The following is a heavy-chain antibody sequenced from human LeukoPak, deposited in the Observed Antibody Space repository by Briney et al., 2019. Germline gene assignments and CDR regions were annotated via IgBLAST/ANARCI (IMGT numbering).Heavy chain of an antibody. Sequence: ASVKVSCKASGCTFTGYYMHWVRQAPGQGLELMGWINPNSGGTNYAQKFQGRVTMTRDTSISTAYMELSSLRSEDTAVYYCAREDFTMVRGVISWFDPWGQGTLVTVSS. J-gene: IGHJ5*02. D-gene: IGHD3-10*01. CDR1: GCTFTGYY. V-gene: IGHV1-2*02. CDR2: INPNSGGT. CDR3: AREDFTMVRGVISWFDP.